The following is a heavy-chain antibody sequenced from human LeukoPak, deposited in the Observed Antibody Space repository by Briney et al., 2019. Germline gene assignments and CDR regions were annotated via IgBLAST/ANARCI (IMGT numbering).Heavy chain of an antibody. CDR3: AKDSPVATW. CDR1: GFTFSSPA. V-gene: IGHV3-23*01. CDR2: ITPSGDGT. Sequence: AGGSLRLSCAASGFTFSSPAMSWVRQAPGKGLEWVSSITPSGDGTYYAASVKGRFTISRDNSKNTLYLQMDSLRADDTAKYYCAKDSPVATWWGRGTLVTVSS. D-gene: IGHD1-26*01. J-gene: IGHJ4*02.